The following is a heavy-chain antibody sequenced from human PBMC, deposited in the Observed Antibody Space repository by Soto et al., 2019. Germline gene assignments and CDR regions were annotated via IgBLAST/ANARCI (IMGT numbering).Heavy chain of an antibody. J-gene: IGHJ3*02. CDR3: ARATRNDYGDYWFSDAFDI. CDR2: ISSSSSYI. D-gene: IGHD4-17*01. Sequence: EVQLVESGGGLVKPGGSLRLSCAASGFTFSSYSMNWVRQAPGKGLEWVSSISSSSSYIYYADSVKGRFTISRDNAKNSLYLQMNSLRAEDTAVYYCARATRNDYGDYWFSDAFDIWGQETMVTVSS. V-gene: IGHV3-21*01. CDR1: GFTFSSYS.